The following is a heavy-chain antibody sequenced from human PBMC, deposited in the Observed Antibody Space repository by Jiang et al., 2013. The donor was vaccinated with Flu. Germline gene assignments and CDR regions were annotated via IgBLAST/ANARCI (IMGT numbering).Heavy chain of an antibody. CDR3: AASLAAAARITQAFDY. V-gene: IGHV1-69*04. CDR1: GDTFVRYA. D-gene: IGHD6-13*01. J-gene: IGHJ4*02. CDR2: IIPVLSQA. Sequence: SGAEVKKPWSSVKVSCKTSGDTFVRYAIHWVRQAPGQGLEWMGRIIPVLSQANYAQKLQGRVTITADRSTGIATLELNRLTSDDTAVYYCAASLAAAARITQAFDYWGQGSLVTVSA.